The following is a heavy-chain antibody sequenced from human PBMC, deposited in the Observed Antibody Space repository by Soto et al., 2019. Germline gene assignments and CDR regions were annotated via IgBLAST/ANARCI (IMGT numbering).Heavy chain of an antibody. CDR2: IYHSGST. CDR1: GGSLSSNNW. CDR3: ARCDSWGTFEY. Sequence: PSETLSLTCAVSGGSLSSNNWWIWVRQSPGRGLEWIGEIYHSGSTNYNPSLKSRVTMSVDKSKSHFSLKLRSVSAADTAIYYCARCDSWGTFEYWGQGALVTVSS. V-gene: IGHV4-4*02. D-gene: IGHD3-16*01. J-gene: IGHJ4*02.